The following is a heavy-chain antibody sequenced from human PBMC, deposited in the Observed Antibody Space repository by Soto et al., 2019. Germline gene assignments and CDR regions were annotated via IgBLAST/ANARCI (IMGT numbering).Heavy chain of an antibody. D-gene: IGHD2-15*01. V-gene: IGHV4-59*08. J-gene: IGHJ4*02. Sequence: SETLSLTCTVSGGSITTHYWSWIRQPPGKGLEWIGYIYHSGSTYYNPSLKSRVTISVDRSKNQFSLKLSSVTAADTAVYYCARHLGYCSGGSCLRYFDDWGQGTLVSVSS. CDR2: IYHSGST. CDR3: ARHLGYCSGGSCLRYFDD. CDR1: GGSITTHY.